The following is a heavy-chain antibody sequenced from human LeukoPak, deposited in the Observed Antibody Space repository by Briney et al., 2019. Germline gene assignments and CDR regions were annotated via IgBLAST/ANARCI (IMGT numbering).Heavy chain of an antibody. J-gene: IGHJ4*02. CDR3: ARYIAVAGTFYFDY. V-gene: IGHV4-59*01. CDR2: IYYSGST. Sequence: SETLSLTCTVSGDSISSYYWSWIRQPPGKGLEWVGYIYYSGSTNYNPSLKSRLTISVDTSKNQFSLKLRSVTAADTAVYYCARYIAVAGTFYFDYWGQGALVTVSS. D-gene: IGHD6-19*01. CDR1: GDSISSYY.